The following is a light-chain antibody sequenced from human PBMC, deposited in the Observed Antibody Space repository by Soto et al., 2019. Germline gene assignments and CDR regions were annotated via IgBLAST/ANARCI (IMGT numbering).Light chain of an antibody. J-gene: IGKJ4*01. Sequence: EIVMTQSPATLSVSPGERATLSCRASQSVNIYLAWYQQKPGQAPRLLIFGASYRATGIPARFSGSGSGTEFNLTISSLQSEHFAVYFCQQYDDWLRLTFGGGTKVEIK. CDR1: QSVNIY. V-gene: IGKV3D-15*01. CDR3: QQYDDWLRLT. CDR2: GAS.